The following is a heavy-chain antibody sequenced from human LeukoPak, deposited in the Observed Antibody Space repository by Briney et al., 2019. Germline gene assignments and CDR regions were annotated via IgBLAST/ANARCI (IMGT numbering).Heavy chain of an antibody. Sequence: SETLSLTCAVSGGSISSSDWWSWVRQPPGKGLEWIGEIYHSGSTNYNPSLKSRVTISVDKSKNQFSLNLSSVTAADTAVYYCAREVKVRARAFDIWGQGTMVTVSS. D-gene: IGHD2-21*01. CDR3: AREVKVRARAFDI. V-gene: IGHV4-4*02. J-gene: IGHJ3*02. CDR2: IYHSGST. CDR1: GGSISSSDW.